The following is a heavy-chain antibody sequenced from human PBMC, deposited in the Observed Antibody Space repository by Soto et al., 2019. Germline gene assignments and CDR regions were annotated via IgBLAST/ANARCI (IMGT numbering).Heavy chain of an antibody. CDR1: GFTFISYP. CDR2: VHPYEGTT. Sequence: GASVKVSCKTSGFTFISYPFSWVRQAPGQGLEWLAWVHPYEGTTKVAHQFRDRITLTTDASAATVFMELTRLTSDDTAVYFCAREYSSSTTWIDYWGQGTLVTVSS. CDR3: AREYSSSTTWIDY. J-gene: IGHJ4*02. V-gene: IGHV1-18*04. D-gene: IGHD2-15*01.